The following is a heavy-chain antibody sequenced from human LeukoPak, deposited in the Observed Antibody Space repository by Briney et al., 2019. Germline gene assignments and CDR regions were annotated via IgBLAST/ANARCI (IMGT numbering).Heavy chain of an antibody. D-gene: IGHD5-18*01. CDR2: ISYGNT. CDR1: GGSISTYY. J-gene: IGHJ5*02. Sequence: SETLSLTCSVSGGSISTYYWNWIRQTPGKGLEWIGHISYGNTDYNLSLKSRVTISVDTSKNQFSLKLTSVTAADTAVYYCARDKAHSYGRYFDPWGQGALVTVSS. V-gene: IGHV4-59*01. CDR3: ARDKAHSYGRYFDP.